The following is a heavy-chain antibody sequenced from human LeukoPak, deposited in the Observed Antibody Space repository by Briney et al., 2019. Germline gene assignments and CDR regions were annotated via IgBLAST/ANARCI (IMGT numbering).Heavy chain of an antibody. CDR2: FYHTGNT. Sequence: PSETLSLTCSVSDDSITMYYWTWIRQPPGKGLEWIGYFYHTGNTKFNPSLNGRVSISRDTTKSLFSLRLRSVTAADAAVYFCARGRVSSSTWYSTYYYYFYMDVWGKGTTVTVSS. J-gene: IGHJ6*03. V-gene: IGHV4-59*01. CDR3: ARGRVSSSTWYSTYYYYFYMDV. D-gene: IGHD1-1*01. CDR1: DDSITMYY.